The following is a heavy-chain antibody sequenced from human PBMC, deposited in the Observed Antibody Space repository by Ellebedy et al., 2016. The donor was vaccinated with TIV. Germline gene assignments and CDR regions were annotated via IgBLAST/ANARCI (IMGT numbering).Heavy chain of an antibody. Sequence: ASVKVSCKASGYTFTGSYMHWVRQAPGQGLEWMGWIYPNSGGTTYTQKFQGRVTMTSDTSTSTVYMELSSLRSDDTAVYYCATLPYISTSSAYWGQGTLVTVSS. J-gene: IGHJ4*02. D-gene: IGHD6-6*01. V-gene: IGHV1-2*02. CDR1: GYTFTGSY. CDR2: IYPNSGGT. CDR3: ATLPYISTSSAY.